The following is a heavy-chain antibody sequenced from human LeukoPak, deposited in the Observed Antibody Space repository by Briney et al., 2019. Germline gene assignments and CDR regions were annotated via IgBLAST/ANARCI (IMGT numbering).Heavy chain of an antibody. CDR2: ISSSSSTI. CDR3: ARSRGGGRFGVFPFYYYYGMDV. V-gene: IGHV3-48*01. J-gene: IGHJ6*02. Sequence: SGGSLRLSCAAPGFTFSSYSMNWVRQAPGKGLEWVSYISSSSSTIYYADSVKGRFTISRDNAKNSLYLQMNSLRAEDTAVYYCARSRGGGRFGVFPFYYYYGMDVWGQGTTVTVSS. CDR1: GFTFSSYS. D-gene: IGHD3-10*01.